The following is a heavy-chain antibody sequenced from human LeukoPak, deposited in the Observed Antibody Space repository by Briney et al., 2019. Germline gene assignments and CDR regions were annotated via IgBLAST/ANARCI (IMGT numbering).Heavy chain of an antibody. Sequence: PSETLSLTCSVSGASITTYYWSWIRQPPGKGLEWIGYIYYSGSTNYNPSLKSRVTISVDTSKNQFSLKLSSVTAADTAVYYCARRCLAAAGQNWFDPWGQGTLVTVSS. CDR3: ARRCLAAAGQNWFDP. D-gene: IGHD6-13*01. J-gene: IGHJ5*02. CDR1: GASITTYY. V-gene: IGHV4-59*08. CDR2: IYYSGST.